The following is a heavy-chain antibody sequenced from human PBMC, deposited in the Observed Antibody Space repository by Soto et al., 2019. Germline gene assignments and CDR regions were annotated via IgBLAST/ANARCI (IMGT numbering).Heavy chain of an antibody. D-gene: IGHD7-27*01. CDR1: GFTFSSYW. Sequence: EVQLVESGGGLVQPGGSLRLSCVASGFTFSSYWMHWVRQAPGKGLVWVSRVSSDGSITFYADSVRGRFTISRDNAKNTLDLQMNRRRAEDTAVYYCAKESVVLPGIWGQGTLVTVSS. CDR3: AKESVVLPGI. J-gene: IGHJ4*02. V-gene: IGHV3-74*01. CDR2: VSSDGSIT.